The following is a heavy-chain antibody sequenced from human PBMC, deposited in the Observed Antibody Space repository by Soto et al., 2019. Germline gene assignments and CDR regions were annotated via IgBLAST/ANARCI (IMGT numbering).Heavy chain of an antibody. CDR2: ISYDGSNK. CDR1: GFTFSSYG. V-gene: IGHV3-30*18. J-gene: IGHJ4*02. CDR3: AKDADDYGDI. Sequence: QVWLVESGGGVVQPGRSLRLSCAASGFTFSSYGMHWVRQAPGKGLEWVAVISYDGSNKYYADSVKGRFTISRDNSKNTLYLQMNSLRAEDTAVYYCAKDADDYGDIWGQGTLVTVSS.